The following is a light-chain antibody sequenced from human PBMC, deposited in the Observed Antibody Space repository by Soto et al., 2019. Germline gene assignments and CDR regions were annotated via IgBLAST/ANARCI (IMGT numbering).Light chain of an antibody. CDR3: HVWDSGSAHHV. V-gene: IGLV3-21*02. CDR1: NIGSKS. J-gene: IGLJ1*01. CDR2: ANS. Sequence: YELTQPPSVSVAPGQTARITCGGSNIGSKSVHWYQQKPGQAPMMVVCANSDRPSGIPERFSGSNSANTATLTISRVEAGDEADYYCHVWDSGSAHHVFGTGTKVTVL.